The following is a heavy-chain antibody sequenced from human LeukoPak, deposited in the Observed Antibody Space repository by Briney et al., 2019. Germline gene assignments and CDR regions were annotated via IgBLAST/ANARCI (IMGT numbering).Heavy chain of an antibody. D-gene: IGHD4-23*01. CDR3: ARGTVVEESYYFDY. CDR1: GGSISSSSYY. Sequence: SETLSLTCTVSGGSISSSSYYWGWIRQPPGKGLEWIGSIYYSGSTYYNPSLKSRVTISVDTSKNQFSLKLSSVTAADTAVYYCARGTVVEESYYFDYWGQGTLVTVSS. CDR2: IYYSGST. J-gene: IGHJ4*02. V-gene: IGHV4-39*07.